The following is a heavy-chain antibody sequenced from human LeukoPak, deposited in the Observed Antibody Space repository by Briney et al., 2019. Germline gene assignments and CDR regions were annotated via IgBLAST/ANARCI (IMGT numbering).Heavy chain of an antibody. D-gene: IGHD3-22*01. CDR2: ITPVLHFA. CDR1: GDSFSSYT. V-gene: IGHV1-69*13. J-gene: IGHJ4*02. CDR3: ARAKAGYSSCWSY. Sequence: ASVKVSCKASGDSFSSYTISWLRQVPGQGPEWMGGITPVLHFADYAQKFQGRLTLTADESTATAYMELSSLTSEDTAVYFCARAKAGYSSCWSYWGQGTLVTVSS.